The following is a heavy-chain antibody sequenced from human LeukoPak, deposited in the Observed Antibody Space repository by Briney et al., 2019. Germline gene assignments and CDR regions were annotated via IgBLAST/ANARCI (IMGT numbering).Heavy chain of an antibody. J-gene: IGHJ4*02. CDR2: INPNSGGT. CDR1: GYTFTGYY. V-gene: IGHV1-2*02. Sequence: ASVKVSCKASGYTFTGYYMHWVRQAPGQGLEWMGWINPNSGGTNYAQKFQGRVTMTRDTSISTAYMELSRLRSDDTAVYYCARDQKEGYYYGMIFDYWGQGTLVTVS. D-gene: IGHD3-22*01. CDR3: ARDQKEGYYYGMIFDY.